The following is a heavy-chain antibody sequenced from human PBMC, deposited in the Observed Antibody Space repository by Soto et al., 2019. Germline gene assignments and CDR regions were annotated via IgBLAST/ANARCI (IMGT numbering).Heavy chain of an antibody. J-gene: IGHJ4*02. Sequence: VQVLESGGGLVQPGGSLRLSCAVSGFTFSSYAMSWVRQAPGKGLEWVPGISGSGGSTYSADSVKGRFTISRDNSKNTLYLQMNSLRAEDTAVYYCAKDRKSGSGWYWDYWGQGTLVTVSS. D-gene: IGHD6-19*01. V-gene: IGHV3-23*01. CDR1: GFTFSSYA. CDR2: ISGSGGST. CDR3: AKDRKSGSGWYWDY.